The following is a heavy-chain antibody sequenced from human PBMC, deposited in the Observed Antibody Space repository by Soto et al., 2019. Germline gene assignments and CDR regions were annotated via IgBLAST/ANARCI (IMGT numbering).Heavy chain of an antibody. CDR1: GFTFSSYG. V-gene: IGHV3-30*18. D-gene: IGHD6-19*01. J-gene: IGHJ4*02. CDR2: ISYDGSNK. Sequence: GGSLRLSCAASGFTFSSYGMHWVRQAPGKGLEWVAVISYDGSNKYYADSVKGRFTISRDNSKNTLYLQMNSLRAEDTAVYYCAKTQQWLGENFDYWGQGTLVTVSS. CDR3: AKTQQWLGENFDY.